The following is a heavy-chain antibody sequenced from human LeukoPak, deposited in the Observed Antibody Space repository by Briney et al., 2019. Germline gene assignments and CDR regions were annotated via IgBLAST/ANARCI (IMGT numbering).Heavy chain of an antibody. CDR2: IYHSGST. CDR1: AYSISSGYY. D-gene: IGHD3-16*02. J-gene: IGHJ4*02. V-gene: IGHV4-38-2*02. Sequence: PSETLSLTCTVSAYSISSGYYWGWIRQPPGKGLEWIGSIYHSGSTYYNPSLKSRVTISVDTSKNQFSLKLSSVTAADTAVYYCARGGMITFGGVIRYGYWGQGTLVTVSS. CDR3: ARGGMITFGGVIRYGY.